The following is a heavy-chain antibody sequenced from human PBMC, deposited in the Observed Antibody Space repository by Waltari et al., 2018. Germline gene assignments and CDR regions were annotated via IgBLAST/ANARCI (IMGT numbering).Heavy chain of an antibody. J-gene: IGHJ2*01. CDR3: ARDLELWFGEATRYFDL. CDR1: GGSISSYY. D-gene: IGHD3-10*01. V-gene: IGHV4-59*01. Sequence: QVQLQESGPGLVKPSETLSLTCTVSGGSISSYYRSWIRQPPGKGLEWIGYIYYRGSTNGYPSLEWQVTIAVGTSKNQFSLKLSSVTAADTAVYYCARDLELWFGEATRYFDLWGRGTLVTVSS. CDR2: IYYRGST.